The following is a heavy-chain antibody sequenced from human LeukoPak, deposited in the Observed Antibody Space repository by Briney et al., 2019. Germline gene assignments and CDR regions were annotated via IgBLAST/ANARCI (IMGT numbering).Heavy chain of an antibody. Sequence: SETLSLTCTVSGGSISSSSYYWGWIRQPPGKGLEWIASIYYSGSTYYDPSLKSRVTTFVDTSKNQLSLKLSSVTAADTAVYYCARHGYYDSSGPNPTSRDYWGQGTLVTVSS. CDR3: ARHGYYDSSGPNPTSRDY. CDR1: GGSISSSSYY. CDR2: IYYSGST. V-gene: IGHV4-39*01. D-gene: IGHD3-22*01. J-gene: IGHJ4*02.